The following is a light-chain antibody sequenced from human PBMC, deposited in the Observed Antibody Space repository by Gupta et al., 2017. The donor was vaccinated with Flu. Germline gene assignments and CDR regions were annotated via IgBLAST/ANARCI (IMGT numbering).Light chain of an antibody. CDR3: QSYDSSLSGWV. Sequence: SVLPPPPPVSGAPGQRVTISCTGSSSNIGAGYDVHWYQQLPGTAPKLLIYGNSNRPSGVPDRFSGSKSGTSASLAITGLQAEDEADYYCQSYDSSLSGWVFGGGTKLTVL. V-gene: IGLV1-40*01. CDR2: GNS. CDR1: SSNIGAGYD. J-gene: IGLJ3*02.